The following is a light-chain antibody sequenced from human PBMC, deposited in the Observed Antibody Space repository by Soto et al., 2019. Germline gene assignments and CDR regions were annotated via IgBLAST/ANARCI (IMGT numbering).Light chain of an antibody. CDR2: DVY. J-gene: IGLJ1*01. CDR1: SSDVGRYTY. V-gene: IGLV2-14*01. CDR3: TSYTSTSTPYV. Sequence: QSVLTQPASVSGSPGQSITISCAGTSSDVGRYTYVSWYQQHPGKAPKLIIYDVYNRPSGVSTRFSGSKSDNTASLTISGLQAEDEADYYCTSYTSTSTPYVFGGGTKVTVL.